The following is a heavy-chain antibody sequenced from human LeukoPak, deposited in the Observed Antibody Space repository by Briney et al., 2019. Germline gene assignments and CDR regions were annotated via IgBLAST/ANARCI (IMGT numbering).Heavy chain of an antibody. Sequence: PSETLSLTCTVSGGSISSYYWSWIRQPPGKGLEWIGYIYYSGSTNYNPSLTSRVTISVDTSKNQFSLKLSSVTAADTAVYYCARVRYYYDSSGYYEPPYFDYWGQGTLVTVSS. J-gene: IGHJ4*02. V-gene: IGHV4-59*01. D-gene: IGHD3-22*01. CDR3: ARVRYYYDSSGYYEPPYFDY. CDR2: IYYSGST. CDR1: GGSISSYY.